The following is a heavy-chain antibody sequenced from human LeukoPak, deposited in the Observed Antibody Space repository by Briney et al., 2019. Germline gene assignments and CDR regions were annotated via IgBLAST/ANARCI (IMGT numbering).Heavy chain of an antibody. J-gene: IGHJ4*02. CDR1: GFTFSSYS. CDR2: ISSSSSYI. CDR3: ARETWAEYSSSFDY. D-gene: IGHD6-6*01. Sequence: GGSLRLSCAASGFTFSSYSMNWVRQAPGKGLEWVSSISSSSSYIYYADSVKGRFTISRDNAKNSLYLQMNSLRAEDTAVYYCARETWAEYSSSFDYWGQGTLVTVPS. V-gene: IGHV3-21*01.